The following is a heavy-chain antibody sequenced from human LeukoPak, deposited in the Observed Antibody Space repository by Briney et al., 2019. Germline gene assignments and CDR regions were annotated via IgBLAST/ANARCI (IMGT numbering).Heavy chain of an antibody. D-gene: IGHD6-6*01. J-gene: IGHJ4*02. CDR1: GFTFNRYS. CDR3: ARDKGTSYLSSFDY. V-gene: IGHV3-21*01. CDR2: ISAGSHYI. Sequence: PGGSLRLSCTASGFTFNRYSMNWVRQAPGKGLEWVSSISAGSHYIYDADSVKGRFTVSRDNAENSLYLQMNSLRVEDTALYYCARDKGTSYLSSFDYWGQGTLVTVSS.